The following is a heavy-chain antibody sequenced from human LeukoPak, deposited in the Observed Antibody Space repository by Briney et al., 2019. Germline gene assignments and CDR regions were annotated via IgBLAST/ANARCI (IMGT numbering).Heavy chain of an antibody. CDR2: IGQDGSDK. V-gene: IGHV3-7*04. Sequence: PGGSLRLSCAASGFTFSSYWMSWVRQAPGKGLQWVANIGQDGSDKCYVDSVKGRFTISRDNAKNSLNLQMSSLRAEDTAVYYCAREGLWVGPDSGKTRHLYWEIWGQGAMVTVSS. CDR3: AREGLWVGPDSGKTRHLYWEI. CDR1: GFTFSSYW. D-gene: IGHD1-26*01. J-gene: IGHJ3*02.